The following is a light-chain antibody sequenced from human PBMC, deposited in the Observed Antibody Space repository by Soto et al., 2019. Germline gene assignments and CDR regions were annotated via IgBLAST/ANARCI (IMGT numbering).Light chain of an antibody. CDR3: QSYDSSLNGVV. Sequence: QSVLTQPPSVSGAPGQRVTISCTGSSSNIGAGYDVHWYQQLPGTAPKLLIYGNSNRPSGVPDRFSGPKSGTSASLAITGLQAEDETDYYCQSYDSSLNGVVFGGGTQLTVL. V-gene: IGLV1-40*01. J-gene: IGLJ2*01. CDR2: GNS. CDR1: SSNIGAGYD.